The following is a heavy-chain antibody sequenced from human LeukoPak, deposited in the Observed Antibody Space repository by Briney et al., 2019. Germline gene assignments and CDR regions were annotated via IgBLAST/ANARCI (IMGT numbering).Heavy chain of an antibody. D-gene: IGHD3-10*01. CDR3: ATLYGSGRHGNDY. Sequence: SETLSLTCTVSGGSISSSSYYWGWIRQPPGKGLEWIGSIYYSGSTYYNPSLKSRVTISVDTSKNQFSLKLSSVTAADTAVYYCATLYGSGRHGNDYWGQGTLVTVSS. J-gene: IGHJ4*02. V-gene: IGHV4-39*01. CDR2: IYYSGST. CDR1: GGSISSSSYY.